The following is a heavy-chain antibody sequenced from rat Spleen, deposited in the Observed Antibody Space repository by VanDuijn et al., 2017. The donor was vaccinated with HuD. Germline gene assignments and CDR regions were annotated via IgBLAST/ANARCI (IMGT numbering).Heavy chain of an antibody. J-gene: IGHJ2*01. D-gene: IGHD5-1*01. CDR3: ARPPLWERYYFDY. CDR1: GFIFSNFG. CDR2: ITSGGGGT. Sequence: EVQLVESGGGLVQPGRSLKLSCTASGFIFSNFGIHWIRQAPTKGLEWVASITSGGGGTHYPDSVKGRFTISRDNAKSTLYLQMDSLRSDDTATYYCARPPLWERYYFDYWGQGVMVTVSS. V-gene: IGHV5-19*01.